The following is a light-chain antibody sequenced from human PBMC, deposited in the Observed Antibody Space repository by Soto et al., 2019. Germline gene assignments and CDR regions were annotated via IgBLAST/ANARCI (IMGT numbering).Light chain of an antibody. V-gene: IGKV3-20*01. Sequence: EIVLTQSPDTLSLSPGERATLSCRASQSVSSSSYLAWYQQKPGQAPRLLIYGASSRATGIPDRFSGSGSATDFTLTISRLEPEDFAVYYCRQYGSSPSYTFGQGIKLEIK. CDR1: QSVSSSSY. CDR2: GAS. CDR3: RQYGSSPSYT. J-gene: IGKJ2*01.